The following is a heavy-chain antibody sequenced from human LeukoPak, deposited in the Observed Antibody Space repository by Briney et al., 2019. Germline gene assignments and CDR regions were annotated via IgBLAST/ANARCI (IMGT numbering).Heavy chain of an antibody. Sequence: SETLSLTCTVSGGSISSYYWSWIRQPPGKGLEWIGYIYYSGSTNYNPSLKSRVTISVDTSKNQFSLKLSSVTAADTAVYYCARGLRSSSWHAFDIWGQGTMVTVSS. CDR2: IYYSGST. D-gene: IGHD6-13*01. CDR3: ARGLRSSSWHAFDI. V-gene: IGHV4-59*08. CDR1: GGSISSYY. J-gene: IGHJ3*02.